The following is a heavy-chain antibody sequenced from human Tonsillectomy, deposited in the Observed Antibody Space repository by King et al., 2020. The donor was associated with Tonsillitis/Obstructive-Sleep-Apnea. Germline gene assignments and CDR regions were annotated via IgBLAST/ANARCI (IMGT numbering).Heavy chain of an antibody. Sequence: VQLVESGGGLVKPGGSLRLSCAASGFTFSNAWMSWVRQAPGKGLEWVGRIKSKTDGGTTDYAAPVKGRFTISRDDSKNTLYLQMNSLKTEDTAVYYCTTRIARGVAFDIWGQGTMVTVSS. D-gene: IGHD2-15*01. CDR3: TTRIARGVAFDI. CDR1: GFTFSNAW. J-gene: IGHJ3*02. V-gene: IGHV3-15*01. CDR2: IKSKTDGGTT.